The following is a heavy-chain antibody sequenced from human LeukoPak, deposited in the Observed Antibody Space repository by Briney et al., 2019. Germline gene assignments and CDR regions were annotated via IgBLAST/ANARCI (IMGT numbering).Heavy chain of an antibody. CDR1: GDSISLSFYY. CDR3: ARDYGGNAAFLDY. J-gene: IGHJ4*02. CDR2: VYYSGTT. Sequence: SETLSLTCSVSGDSISLSFYYWGWIRQPPGKALEWIGSVYYSGTTSYNPSLKSRVTMSLDTSKNQFSLKLSSVTAADTAVYYCARDYGGNAAFLDYWGQGTLVTVSS. D-gene: IGHD4-23*01. V-gene: IGHV4-39*07.